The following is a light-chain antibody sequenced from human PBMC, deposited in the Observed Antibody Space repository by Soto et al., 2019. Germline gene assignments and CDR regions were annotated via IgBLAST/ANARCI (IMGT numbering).Light chain of an antibody. CDR1: QSVRSN. V-gene: IGKV3-15*01. CDR2: DPS. J-gene: IGKJ1*01. Sequence: EKVMTQSPATLSVSPGERATLSCRASQSVRSNLAWYQQKPGQPPRLLIYDPSTRATGIPSRFSGSGSGTEFTLTISSLKSEDFAVYYRQQYDNWPRTFGQGTKVDIK. CDR3: QQYDNWPRT.